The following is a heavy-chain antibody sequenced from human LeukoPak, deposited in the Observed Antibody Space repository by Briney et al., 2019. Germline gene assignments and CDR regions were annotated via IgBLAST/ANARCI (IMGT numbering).Heavy chain of an antibody. CDR1: GGSISSSSYY. Sequence: SETLSLTCTVSGGSISSSSYYWGWIRQPPGKGLEWIGSIYYSGSTYYNPSLKSRVTISVDTSKNQFSLKLSSVTAADTAVYYCARVESSSSWFNDAFDIWGQGTMVTVSS. V-gene: IGHV4-39*07. D-gene: IGHD6-13*01. CDR2: IYYSGST. CDR3: ARVESSSSWFNDAFDI. J-gene: IGHJ3*02.